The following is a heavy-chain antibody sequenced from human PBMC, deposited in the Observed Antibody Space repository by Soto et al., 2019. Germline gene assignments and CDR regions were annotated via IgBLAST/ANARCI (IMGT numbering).Heavy chain of an antibody. D-gene: IGHD2-21*02. V-gene: IGHV4-39*01. J-gene: IGHJ3*02. CDR1: GGSISSSSYY. CDR2: IYYSGST. CDR3: ARHADRGDQERAFDI. Sequence: QLQLQESGPGLVKPSETLSLTCSVSGGSISSSSYYWGWIRQPPGKDLEWIGSIYYSGSTYYNPSLKSAVTISIDTPEKQCSLRPTSVTAADTAVYYCARHADRGDQERAFDIWGQGTMVTVSS.